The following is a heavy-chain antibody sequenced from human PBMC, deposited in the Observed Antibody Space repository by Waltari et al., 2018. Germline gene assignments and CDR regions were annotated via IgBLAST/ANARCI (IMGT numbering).Heavy chain of an antibody. J-gene: IGHJ4*02. Sequence: EEQLLQSGGGLVQPGGSLRLSCAASGFTFTTYAMSWVRQAPGKGLEWVSAFNGRDGGAYYADSVKGRFTIPSDNSRNTLYLQMNSLRAEDTAVYYCAKLRNYGTTWAGAFDCWGQGTLVTASS. D-gene: IGHD3-10*01. V-gene: IGHV3-23*01. CDR3: AKLRNYGTTWAGAFDC. CDR1: GFTFTTYA. CDR2: FNGRDGGA.